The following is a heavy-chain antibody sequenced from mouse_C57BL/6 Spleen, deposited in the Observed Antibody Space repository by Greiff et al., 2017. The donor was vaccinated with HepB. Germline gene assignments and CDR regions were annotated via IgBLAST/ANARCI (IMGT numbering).Heavy chain of an antibody. CDR3: ARSPSYYYGSSDGAMDY. D-gene: IGHD1-1*01. V-gene: IGHV1-7*01. CDR1: GYTFTSYW. Sequence: VQLQQSGAELAKPGASVKLSCTASGYTFTSYWMHWVKQRPGQGLEWIGYINPSSGYTKYNQKFKDKATLTADKSSSTAYMQLSSLTYEDSAVYYCARSPSYYYGSSDGAMDYWGQGTSVTVSS. J-gene: IGHJ4*01. CDR2: INPSSGYT.